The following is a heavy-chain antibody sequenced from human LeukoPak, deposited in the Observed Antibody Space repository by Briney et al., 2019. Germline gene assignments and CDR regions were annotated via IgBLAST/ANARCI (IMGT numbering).Heavy chain of an antibody. V-gene: IGHV3-48*03. CDR3: ARDRLLWFGEPGDY. D-gene: IGHD3-10*01. Sequence: GGSLRLSCAASGFTFSSYEMNWVRQAPGKGLEWVSYISSSGSTIYYADSVKGRFTISRDNAKNSLYLQMNSLRAEDTAVYYCARDRLLWFGEPGDYWGQGTLVTVSS. J-gene: IGHJ4*02. CDR2: ISSSGSTI. CDR1: GFTFSSYE.